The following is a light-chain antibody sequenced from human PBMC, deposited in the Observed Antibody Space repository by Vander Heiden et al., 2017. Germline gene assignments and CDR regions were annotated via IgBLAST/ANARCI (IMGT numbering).Light chain of an antibody. J-gene: IGKJ3*01. CDR1: QRVSSSY. Sequence: ESLLRRSPGTLSLSPGERATLSCRASQRVSSSYLAWYQQKPGQAPRLLIYGASSRATGIPDRFSGSGSGADFTLSISSLEPEDFAVYYCHQYGSSPFTFGPGTTVDIK. CDR3: HQYGSSPFT. CDR2: GAS. V-gene: IGKV3-20*01.